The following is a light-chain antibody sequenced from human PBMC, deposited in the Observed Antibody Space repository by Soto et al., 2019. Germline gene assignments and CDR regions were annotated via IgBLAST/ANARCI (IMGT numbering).Light chain of an antibody. V-gene: IGKV3-20*01. J-gene: IGKJ1*01. CDR3: KQYGSSRT. CDR2: GAS. CDR1: QSVSSSY. Sequence: EIVLTQSPGTLSLSPGERATLSCRASQSVSSSYLAWYQQKPGQAPGLLIYGASSRATGIPDRFSGSGSGTDFTLTISRLEPEDFAVYYCKQYGSSRTFGQGTKVEIK.